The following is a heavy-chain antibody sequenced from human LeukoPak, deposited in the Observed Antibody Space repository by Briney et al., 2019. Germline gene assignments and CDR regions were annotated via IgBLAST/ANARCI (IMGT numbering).Heavy chain of an antibody. CDR1: GFTFSNYW. V-gene: IGHV3-7*03. CDR2: IKQDGSEK. J-gene: IGHJ3*02. D-gene: IGHD6-6*01. Sequence: GGSLRLSCAASGFTFSNYWMSWVRQAPGKGLEWVANIKQDGSEKYYVDSVKGRFTISRDNAKNSLYLQMNSLRAEDTAVYYCASSCSHCDSSSLRFIAFDIWGQGTMVTVSS. CDR3: ASSCSHCDSSSLRFIAFDI.